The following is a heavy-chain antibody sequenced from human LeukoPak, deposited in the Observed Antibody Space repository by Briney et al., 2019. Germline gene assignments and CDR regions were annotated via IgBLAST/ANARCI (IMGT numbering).Heavy chain of an antibody. CDR2: INPNSGGT. Sequence: ASVKVSCKASGYTFTRYYMHWVRQAPGQGPEWMGWINPNSGGTNYAQKFQGRVTMTRDTSISTAYMELSRLRSDDTAVYYCARGRDDSGSHNFDYGGQGTLVTVSS. CDR3: ARGRDDSGSHNFDY. J-gene: IGHJ4*02. D-gene: IGHD1-26*01. V-gene: IGHV1-2*02. CDR1: GYTFTRYY.